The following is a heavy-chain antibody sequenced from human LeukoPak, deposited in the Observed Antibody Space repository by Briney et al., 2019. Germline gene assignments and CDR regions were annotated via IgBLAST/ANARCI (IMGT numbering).Heavy chain of an antibody. D-gene: IGHD6-19*01. V-gene: IGHV3-23*01. CDR3: AKQEEQWLVRGAFDY. J-gene: IGHJ4*02. Sequence: GGSLRLSCAASGFTFSSYAMSWVRQAPGKGLEWVSAISGSGGSTYYADSVKGRFTISRDNSKNTLYLQMNSLKAEDTAVYYCAKQEEQWLVRGAFDYWGQGTLVTVSS. CDR2: ISGSGGST. CDR1: GFTFSSYA.